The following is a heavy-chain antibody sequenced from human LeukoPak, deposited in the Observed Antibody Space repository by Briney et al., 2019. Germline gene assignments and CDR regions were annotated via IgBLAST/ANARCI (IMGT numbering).Heavy chain of an antibody. D-gene: IGHD6-13*01. V-gene: IGHV1-2*02. CDR1: GYTFTGYY. CDR2: INPNSGGT. J-gene: IGHJ3*02. Sequence: ASVKVSCKASGYTFTGYYMHWVRQAPGQGLEWMGWINPNSGGTNYAQKFQGRVTMTRDTSISTVYMELSRLRSDDTAVYYCARGGQSIEAAGYDPFDMWGQGTMVTVSS. CDR3: ARGGQSIEAAGYDPFDM.